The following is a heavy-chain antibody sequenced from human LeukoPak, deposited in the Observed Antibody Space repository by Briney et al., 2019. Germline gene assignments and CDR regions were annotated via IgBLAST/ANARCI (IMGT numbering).Heavy chain of an antibody. D-gene: IGHD6-13*01. CDR1: GGTLSSYA. J-gene: IGHJ4*02. CDR2: IIPIFGTA. Sequence: ASVKVSCKASGGTLSSYAISWVRQAPGQGLEWMGGIIPIFGTANYAQKFQGRVTITADESTSTAYMELSSLRSEDTAVYYCARVGDSSSWYLDYWGQGTLVTVSS. V-gene: IGHV1-69*13. CDR3: ARVGDSSSWYLDY.